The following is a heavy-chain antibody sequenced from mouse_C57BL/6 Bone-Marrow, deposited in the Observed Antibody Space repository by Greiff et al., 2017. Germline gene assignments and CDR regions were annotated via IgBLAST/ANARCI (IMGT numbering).Heavy chain of an antibody. V-gene: IGHV1-72*01. CDR3: ARRACDYDAMDY. Sequence: QVQLQQPGAELVKPGASVKLSCTASGYTFTSYWMHWVKQRPGRGLEWIGWIDPNSGGTKYNEKFKSKATLTVDKPSSTAYMQLSSLTSEDSAVYYCARRACDYDAMDYWGQGTSVTVSS. D-gene: IGHD3-3*01. CDR2: IDPNSGGT. J-gene: IGHJ4*01. CDR1: GYTFTSYW.